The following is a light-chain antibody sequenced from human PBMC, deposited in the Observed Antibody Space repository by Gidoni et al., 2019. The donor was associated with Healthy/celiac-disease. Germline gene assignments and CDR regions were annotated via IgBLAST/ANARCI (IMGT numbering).Light chain of an antibody. CDR3: QKRRHWLRALT. CDR2: AAS. CDR1: QSVSSY. J-gene: IGKJ4*01. Sequence: EIVLTQSPATLSLSPGERATLSCRASQSVSSYLAWYQQKPGQAPRLLIYAASNRATGIPARFSGSGSGTDFTLTISSLEPEDFAVYYCQKRRHWLRALTFGGGTKVEIK. V-gene: IGKV3-11*01.